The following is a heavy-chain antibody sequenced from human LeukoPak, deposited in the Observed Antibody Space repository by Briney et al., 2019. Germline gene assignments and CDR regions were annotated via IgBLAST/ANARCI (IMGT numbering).Heavy chain of an antibody. CDR1: GFTFSSYW. V-gene: IGHV3-74*01. CDR2: INSDGSNT. CDR3: ANGGTYSSGP. D-gene: IGHD3-22*01. J-gene: IGHJ5*02. Sequence: GGSLRLSCAASGFTFSSYWMHWVRQVPGKGLVWVSRINSDGSNTGYADSVKGRFTISRDNAKNSLFLQINSLRAEDTAVYYCANGGTYSSGPWGQGTLVTVSS.